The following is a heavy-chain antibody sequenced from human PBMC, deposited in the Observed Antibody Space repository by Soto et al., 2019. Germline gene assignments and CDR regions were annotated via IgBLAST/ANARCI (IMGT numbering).Heavy chain of an antibody. CDR1: GGSFSGYY. CDR2: INHSGST. Sequence: SETLSLTCAVYGGSFSGYYWSWIRQPPGKGLEWIGEINHSGSTNYNPSLKSRVTISVDTSKNQFSLKLSSVTTADTAVYYCARGCGWNYGRGWFDPWGQGTLVTVSS. J-gene: IGHJ5*02. V-gene: IGHV4-34*01. CDR3: ARGCGWNYGRGWFDP. D-gene: IGHD1-7*01.